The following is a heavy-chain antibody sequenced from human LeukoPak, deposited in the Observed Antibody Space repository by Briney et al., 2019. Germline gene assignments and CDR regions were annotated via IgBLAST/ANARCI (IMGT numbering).Heavy chain of an antibody. D-gene: IGHD6-13*01. Sequence: QPGGSLRLSCAASGFTFSSYGMHWVRQAPGKGLEWVAVISYDGSNKYYADSVKGRFTISRDNSKNTLYLQMNSLRAEDTAVYYCAKDVAAAELGAFDIWGQGTMVTVSS. V-gene: IGHV3-30*18. CDR3: AKDVAAAELGAFDI. J-gene: IGHJ3*02. CDR1: GFTFSSYG. CDR2: ISYDGSNK.